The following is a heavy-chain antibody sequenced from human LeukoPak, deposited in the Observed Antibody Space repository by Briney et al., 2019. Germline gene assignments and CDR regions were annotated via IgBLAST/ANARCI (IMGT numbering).Heavy chain of an antibody. Sequence: GGSLRLSCTASGFTFSDYSMSWVRQAPGAGLEWVSAISPAGDSTTDADSVKGRFTISRDNSKSSLYLQMNGLTAEDTALYYCARRLVTAGITDFFDSWGQGTLVSVSS. CDR1: GFTFSDYS. V-gene: IGHV3-23*01. J-gene: IGHJ4*02. D-gene: IGHD2-2*01. CDR2: ISPAGDST. CDR3: ARRLVTAGITDFFDS.